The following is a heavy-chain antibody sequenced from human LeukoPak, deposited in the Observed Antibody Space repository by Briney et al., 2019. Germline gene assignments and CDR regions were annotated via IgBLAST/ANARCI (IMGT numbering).Heavy chain of an antibody. D-gene: IGHD3-22*01. CDR1: GFTFSSYA. Sequence: GGSLRLSCAASGFTFSSYAMHWVRQAPSKGLEWVAVISYDGSNKYYADSVKGRFTISRDNSKNTLYLQMNSLRAEDTAVYYCARVWGSDYYDSSGYYGFAYWGQGTLVTVSS. V-gene: IGHV3-30-3*01. CDR3: ARVWGSDYYDSSGYYGFAY. CDR2: ISYDGSNK. J-gene: IGHJ4*02.